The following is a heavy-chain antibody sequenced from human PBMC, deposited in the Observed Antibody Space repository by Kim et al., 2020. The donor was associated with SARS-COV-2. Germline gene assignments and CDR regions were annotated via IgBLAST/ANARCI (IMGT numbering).Heavy chain of an antibody. V-gene: IGHV3-74*01. CDR1: GFTFSSYW. CDR3: AREDFWSGTVDY. J-gene: IGHJ4*02. CDR2: INSDVSST. Sequence: GGSLRLSCAASGFTFSSYWMHWVRQAPGKGLVWVSRINSDVSSTSYADSVKGRFTISRDNAKNTLYLQMNSLRAEDTAVYYCAREDFWSGTVDYWGQGTLVTVSS. D-gene: IGHD3-3*01.